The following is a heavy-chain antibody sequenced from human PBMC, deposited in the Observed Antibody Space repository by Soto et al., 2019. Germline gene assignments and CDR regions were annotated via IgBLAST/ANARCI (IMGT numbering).Heavy chain of an antibody. V-gene: IGHV3-74*03. J-gene: IGHJ4*02. CDR1: GFTFSSYW. D-gene: IGHD3-22*01. CDR2: IDSDGRST. CDR3: VRDYDSSGFYSGH. Sequence: GGSLRLSCAASGFTFSSYWMHWVRQSPGKGLVWVSQIDSDGRSTTYADTVKGRFTVPRDNAKNKLFLQMNSLRAEDTAVYYCVRDYDSSGFYSGHWGQGTLVTVSS.